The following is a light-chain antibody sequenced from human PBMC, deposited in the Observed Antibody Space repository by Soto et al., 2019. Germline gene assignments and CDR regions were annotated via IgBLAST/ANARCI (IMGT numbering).Light chain of an antibody. V-gene: IGKV3-20*01. Sequence: ILLTQSPGTLSLSPGERATLSRRSSQSVSSSYLAWYQQKPGQAPRLLIYGAYSRATGITDRFSGSGSGTDFTLTISRLEPEDFAVYYCQQYGSSPLTFGGGTQVDIK. J-gene: IGKJ4*01. CDR1: QSVSSSY. CDR2: GAY. CDR3: QQYGSSPLT.